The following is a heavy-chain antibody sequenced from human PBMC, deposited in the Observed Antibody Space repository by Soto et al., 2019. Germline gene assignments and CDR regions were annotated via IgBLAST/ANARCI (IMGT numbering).Heavy chain of an antibody. CDR3: ARRPGCSTTTCYRERGY. D-gene: IGHD2-2*01. CDR2: FYTGGSDT. CDR1: GYDFNTYW. Sequence: VEALKISCNGSGYDFNTYWNARVRPRPWQGPEWMGIFYTGGSDTRYSPSFQGQLTISADKSINTAYQRWSSLQASDTAVYYCARRPGCSTTTCYRERGYWGQRGLVGVSS. J-gene: IGHJ4*02. V-gene: IGHV5-51*01.